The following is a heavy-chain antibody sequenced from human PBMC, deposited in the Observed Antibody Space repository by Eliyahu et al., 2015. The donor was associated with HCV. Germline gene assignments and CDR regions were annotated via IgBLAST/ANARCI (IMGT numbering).Heavy chain of an antibody. V-gene: IGHV3-30*18. J-gene: IGHJ6*02. Sequence: QVQLVESGGGVVQPGRSLRXSCAASGFXXSXYGMHWVRQXPGKGLEWVAVISYDGSNKYYADSVKGRFTISRDNSKNTLYLQMNSLRAEDTAVYYCAKAKGRGSGWYLWGMDVWGQGTTVTVSS. D-gene: IGHD6-19*01. CDR1: GFXXSXYG. CDR3: AKAKGRGSGWYLWGMDV. CDR2: ISYDGSNK.